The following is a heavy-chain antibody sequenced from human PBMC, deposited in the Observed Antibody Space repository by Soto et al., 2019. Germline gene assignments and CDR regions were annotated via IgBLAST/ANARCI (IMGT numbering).Heavy chain of an antibody. CDR3: AKDAIMVSSSYNYFDY. J-gene: IGHJ4*02. Sequence: EVQLLESGGGLVQPGGSLRLSCATSGFFFTTYAMNWVRQAPGKGLEWVSGISGSGGATSYADSVKGRFTISRDNSKNTVYPQMNSLRADDTAVYYCAKDAIMVSSSYNYFDYWGQGTLVTVSS. D-gene: IGHD6-13*01. CDR1: GFFFTTYA. CDR2: ISGSGGAT. V-gene: IGHV3-23*01.